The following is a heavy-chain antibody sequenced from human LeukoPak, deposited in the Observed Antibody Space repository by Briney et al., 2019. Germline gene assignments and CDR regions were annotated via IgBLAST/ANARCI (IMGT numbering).Heavy chain of an antibody. CDR2: IRSKSNNYAT. V-gene: IGHV3-73*01. CDR1: RFTFSSFA. D-gene: IGHD2-15*01. CDR3: TVNYCSGGSCYML. J-gene: IGHJ4*02. Sequence: GGSLRLSCAASRFTFSSFAMHWVRQASGKGLEWVGRIRSKSNNYATAYAASVKGRFTISRDDSKNMAYLQMNSLKTEDTAVYYCTVNYCSGGSCYMLWGQGTLVTVSS.